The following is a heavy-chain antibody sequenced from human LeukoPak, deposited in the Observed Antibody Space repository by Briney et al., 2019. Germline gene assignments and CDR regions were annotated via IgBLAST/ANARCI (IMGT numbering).Heavy chain of an antibody. J-gene: IGHJ3*02. CDR3: VRSTAAALNNIFDM. CDR2: IWYDGSNK. V-gene: IGHV3-33*01. Sequence: GGSLRLSCSASGFTLSTYGMHWVRQAPGKGLEWVALIWYDGSNKFYLDSVKGRFTISRDYSNNTLSLELKSLRVEDTGLYYCVRSTAAALNNIFDMWGQGTMVIVSS. CDR1: GFTLSTYG. D-gene: IGHD6-13*01.